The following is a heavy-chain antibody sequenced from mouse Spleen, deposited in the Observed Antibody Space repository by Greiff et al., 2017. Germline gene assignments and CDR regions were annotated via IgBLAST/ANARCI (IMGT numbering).Heavy chain of an antibody. CDR1: GYTFTDYA. D-gene: IGHD2-2*01. V-gene: IGHV1S137*01. Sequence: VHLVESGAELVRPGVSVKISCKGSGYTFTDYAMHWVKQSHAKSLEWIGVISTYYGDASYNQKFKGKATMTVDKSSSTAYMELARLTSEDSAIYYCARLAGSYAMDYWGQGTSVTVSS. CDR3: ARLAGSYAMDY. CDR2: ISTYYGDA. J-gene: IGHJ4*01.